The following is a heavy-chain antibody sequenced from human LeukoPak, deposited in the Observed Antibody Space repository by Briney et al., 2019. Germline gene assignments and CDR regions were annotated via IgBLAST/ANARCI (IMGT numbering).Heavy chain of an antibody. Sequence: GGSLRLSCAASGFTFSSNAMSWVRQAPGKGLEWVSGISGSGDRTYYIESVKGRFTISTDNSKNTLYLEMNSLRAEDTAVYYCAKYLAGGWYYIDCWGQGTLVTVSS. V-gene: IGHV3-23*01. CDR3: AKYLAGGWYYIDC. J-gene: IGHJ4*02. CDR1: GFTFSSNA. D-gene: IGHD6-19*01. CDR2: ISGSGDRT.